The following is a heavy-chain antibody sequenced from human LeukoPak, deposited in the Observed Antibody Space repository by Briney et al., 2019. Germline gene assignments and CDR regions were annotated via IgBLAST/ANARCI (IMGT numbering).Heavy chain of an antibody. CDR2: IYYSGST. D-gene: IGHD3-10*01. CDR3: ARGSGSKTLGYYYYGMDV. J-gene: IGHJ6*02. Sequence: SKTLLLTCTVSGGSISSYYWSWIRQPPGKGLEWIGYIYYSGSTNYNPSLKSRVTISVDTSKNQFSLKLSSVTAADTAVYYCARGSGSKTLGYYYYGMDVWGQGTTVTVSS. CDR1: GGSISSYY. V-gene: IGHV4-59*01.